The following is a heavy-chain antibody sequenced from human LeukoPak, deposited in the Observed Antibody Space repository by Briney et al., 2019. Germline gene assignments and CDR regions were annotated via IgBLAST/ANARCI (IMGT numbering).Heavy chain of an antibody. Sequence: SETLSLTCTVSGGSITSDIFYCNWIRQHPGKGLEWIGSIHNSRGTSYNPSLESRLTISVDTSENKFFLKMSYVTAADTAMYYCGKVGGNSNSWGQGTLVTVST. CDR3: GKVGGNSNS. D-gene: IGHD4-23*01. CDR1: GGSITSDIFY. CDR2: IHNSRGT. J-gene: IGHJ4*02. V-gene: IGHV4-31*03.